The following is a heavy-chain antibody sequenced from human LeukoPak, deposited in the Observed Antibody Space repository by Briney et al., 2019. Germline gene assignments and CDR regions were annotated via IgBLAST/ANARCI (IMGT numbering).Heavy chain of an antibody. D-gene: IGHD3-22*01. V-gene: IGHV4-39*01. Sequence: SETLPLTCSVSGGSVSSNSYYWGWIRQPPGKGLEWIGSIYYTGRAFYNPSLKSRVTISVDTSKNQFSLKLTSVIAADTAVYYCARQSRYDSSVYWRPAFDYWGQGTLVTVSS. CDR1: GGSVSSNSYY. CDR2: IYYTGRA. CDR3: ARQSRYDSSVYWRPAFDY. J-gene: IGHJ4*02.